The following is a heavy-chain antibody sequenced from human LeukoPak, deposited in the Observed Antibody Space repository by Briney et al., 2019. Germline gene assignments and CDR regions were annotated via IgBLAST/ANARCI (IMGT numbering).Heavy chain of an antibody. J-gene: IGHJ4*02. CDR3: ALRRNFCFDY. V-gene: IGHV3-7*01. CDR2: INQDGSEK. D-gene: IGHD3-3*01. CDR1: GFTFSSYW. Sequence: PGGSLRLSCAASGFTFSSYWMSWVRQAPRKGLEWVAIINQDGSEKYYVDSVKGRFTISRDNAKNSLYLQMNSPSAEDTAVYYCALRRNFCFDYWGQGTLVTVSS.